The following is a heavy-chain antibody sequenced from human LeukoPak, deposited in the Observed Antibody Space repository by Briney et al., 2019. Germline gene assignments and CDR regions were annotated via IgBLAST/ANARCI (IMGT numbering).Heavy chain of an antibody. D-gene: IGHD7-27*01. CDR1: GGSISSSSYY. J-gene: IGHJ4*02. Sequence: PSETLSLTCTVSGGSISSSSYYWGWIRQPPGKGLEWIGSIYYSGSTYYNPSLKSRVTISVDTSKNQFSLELSSVTAADTAVYYCARDLGANWGPIYFDYWGQGTLVTVSS. CDR3: ARDLGANWGPIYFDY. CDR2: IYYSGST. V-gene: IGHV4-39*07.